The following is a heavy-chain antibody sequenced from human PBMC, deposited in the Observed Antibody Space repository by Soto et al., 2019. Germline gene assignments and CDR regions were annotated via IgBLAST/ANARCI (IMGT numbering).Heavy chain of an antibody. CDR1: GYSFTSYA. D-gene: IGHD5-12*01. Sequence: QVQLVQSGAEVKKPGASVKVSCKASGYSFTSYAMHWVRQAPGQRLEWMGWINAGNGNTKYSQKFQGRVTITRDTSASTAYMELSSLRSEDTAVYYCARFGGYSGYDSLDSWGQGTLVTVSS. V-gene: IGHV1-3*01. CDR2: INAGNGNT. J-gene: IGHJ4*02. CDR3: ARFGGYSGYDSLDS.